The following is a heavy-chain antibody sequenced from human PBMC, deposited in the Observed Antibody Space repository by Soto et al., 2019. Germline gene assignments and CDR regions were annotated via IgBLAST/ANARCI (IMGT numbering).Heavy chain of an antibody. V-gene: IGHV3-66*01. D-gene: IGHD2-2*01. J-gene: IGHJ4*02. CDR3: ARDQYCSRTSCYDG. Sequence: EVQLVESGGGLVQPGGSLRLSCAASGFTVSSNYMSWVRQAPGKGLEWVSVIYSGGSTYYADSVKGRFTISRDNSKNTLYLQMNSLRAEDTAVYYCARDQYCSRTSCYDGWGQGTLVTVSS. CDR1: GFTVSSNY. CDR2: IYSGGST.